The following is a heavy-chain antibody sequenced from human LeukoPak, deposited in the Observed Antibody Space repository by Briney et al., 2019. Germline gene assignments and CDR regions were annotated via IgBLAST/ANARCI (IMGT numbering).Heavy chain of an antibody. CDR3: ARGYDSSGYYYY. Sequence: AASVKVSCKASGYTFTGYYMHWVRQAPGQGLEWMGRINPNSGGTNYAQKFQGRVTMTRDTSISAAYMELSRLRSDDTAGYYYARGYDSSGYYYYWGQGTLVTVSS. CDR1: GYTFTGYY. J-gene: IGHJ4*02. D-gene: IGHD3-22*01. V-gene: IGHV1-2*06. CDR2: INPNSGGT.